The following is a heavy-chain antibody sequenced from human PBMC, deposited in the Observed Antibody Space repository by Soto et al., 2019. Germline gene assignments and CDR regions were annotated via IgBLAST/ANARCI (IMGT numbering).Heavy chain of an antibody. CDR1: GGSISSSSYY. Sequence: SETLSLTCTVSGGSISSSSYYWGWIRQPPGKGLEWIGEINHSGSTNYNPSLKSRVTISVDTSKNQFSLKLSSVTAADTAVYYCARGRAIMVYVLDPTPPFCDYWGQGTLGIVSA. D-gene: IGHD2-8*01. V-gene: IGHV4-39*07. J-gene: IGHJ4*02. CDR3: ARGRAIMVYVLDPTPPFCDY. CDR2: INHSGST.